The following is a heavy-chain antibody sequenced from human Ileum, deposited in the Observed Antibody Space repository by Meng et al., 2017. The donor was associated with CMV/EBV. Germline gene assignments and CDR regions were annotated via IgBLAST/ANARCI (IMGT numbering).Heavy chain of an antibody. CDR2: ISCYNGET. D-gene: IGHD1-26*01. V-gene: IGHV1-18*01. CDR3: ARVPASFNSYYSADY. CDR1: GYTFNAFG. J-gene: IGHJ4*02. Sequence: ASVKVSCKTSGYTFNAFGIMWVRQAPGLGLEWMAWISCYNGETRYAQRHQGRVTLTADTSTNTVYMDLRSLTSDDTAIYYCARVPASFNSYYSADYWGQGTLVTVSS.